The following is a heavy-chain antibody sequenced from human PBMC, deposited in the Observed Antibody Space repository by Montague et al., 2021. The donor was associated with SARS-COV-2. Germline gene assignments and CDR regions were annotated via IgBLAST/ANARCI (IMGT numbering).Heavy chain of an antibody. J-gene: IGHJ4*02. V-gene: IGHV4-34*01. CDR3: ARGTRVVGITPGFGY. D-gene: IGHD2-21*01. Sequence: SETLSLTCAVYGGSFHSFSWGWIRQSPEKGLEWIGEIDHRGNTNYNPSLKSRVTISVDTSKNQFSLNLTSVTAADTAIYYCARGTRVVGITPGFGYWGQGTQVAVSS. CDR2: IDHRGNT. CDR1: GGSFHSFS.